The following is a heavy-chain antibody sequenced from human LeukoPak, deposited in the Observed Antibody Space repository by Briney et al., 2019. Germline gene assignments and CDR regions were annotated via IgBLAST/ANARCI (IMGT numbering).Heavy chain of an antibody. Sequence: PGGSLRLSCAASGFTFSSYAMHWVRQAPGKGLEWVAVISYDGSNKYYADSVKGRFTISRDNSKNTLYLQMNSLRAEDTAVYYCARDLEGYRSCWGQGTLVTVSS. D-gene: IGHD6-13*01. V-gene: IGHV3-30-3*01. CDR3: ARDLEGYRSC. J-gene: IGHJ4*02. CDR1: GFTFSSYA. CDR2: ISYDGSNK.